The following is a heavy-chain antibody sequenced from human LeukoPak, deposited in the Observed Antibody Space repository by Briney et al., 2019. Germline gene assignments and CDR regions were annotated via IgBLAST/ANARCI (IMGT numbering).Heavy chain of an antibody. J-gene: IGHJ3*02. V-gene: IGHV3-30*04. CDR3: ARALFSGFVDYDSSGYGAFDI. CDR2: ISYDGSNK. Sequence: PGGSLRLSCAASGFTFSSYAMHWVRQAPGKGLEGVAVISYDGSNKYYADSVKGRFTISRDNSKNTLYLQMNSLRAEDTAVYYCARALFSGFVDYDSSGYGAFDIWGQGTMVTVSS. CDR1: GFTFSSYA. D-gene: IGHD3-22*01.